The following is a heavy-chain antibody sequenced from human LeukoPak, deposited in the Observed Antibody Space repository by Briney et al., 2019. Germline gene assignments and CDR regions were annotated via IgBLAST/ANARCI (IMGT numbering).Heavy chain of an antibody. CDR2: VGTNGAST. J-gene: IGHJ4*02. D-gene: IGHD2-15*01. CDR1: GFTFNSYA. CDR3: AGIPCSGTTRSQIDY. Sequence: PGGSLRLSCAASGFTFNSYAMTWVRQVPGKGLEWVSTVGTNGASTYYRDSVKGRFTISRDNSKNTLYLQMNSLRAEDTAVYYCAGIPCSGTTRSQIDYWGQGTLVTVSS. V-gene: IGHV3-23*01.